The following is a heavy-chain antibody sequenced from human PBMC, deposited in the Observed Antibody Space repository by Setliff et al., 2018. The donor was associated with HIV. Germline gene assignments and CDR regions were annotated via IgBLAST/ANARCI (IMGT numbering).Heavy chain of an antibody. CDR2: INHSGTT. D-gene: IGHD6-13*01. J-gene: IGHJ6*03. CDR1: Y. CDR3: ARHKDPPGSRWIFYYYYMDL. Sequence: YWSWIRQPPGKGLEWIGEINHSGTTNYNPSLKSRVTISLDTSKKQFSLRLNSVTAADTGVYYCARHKDPPGSRWIFYYYYMDLWGGGTTVTVSS. V-gene: IGHV4-34*01.